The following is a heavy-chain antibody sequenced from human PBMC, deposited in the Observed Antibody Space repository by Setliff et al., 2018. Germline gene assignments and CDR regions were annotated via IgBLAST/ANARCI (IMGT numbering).Heavy chain of an antibody. J-gene: IGHJ4*02. D-gene: IGHD3-3*01. CDR2: IHTGGSS. CDR3: ARRVRFYVRLLAIDYYYFDH. V-gene: IGHV4-61*09. CDR1: GVSITGDSFY. Sequence: PSETLSLTCTVSGVSITGDSFYWSWIRQPAGKGLEWIGQIHTGGSSNYNPSLQSRVTMSLDTSRSQFSLTLSSLTAADTAVYFCARRVRFYVRLLAIDYYYFDHWGRGTLVTVSS.